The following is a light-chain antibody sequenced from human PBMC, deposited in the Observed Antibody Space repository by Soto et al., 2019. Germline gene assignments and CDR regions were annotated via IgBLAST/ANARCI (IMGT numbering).Light chain of an antibody. Sequence: DIVMTQSPDSLAVSLGERATMHCKSSQTVFYGINKKNYLAWYQHKPGQPPKLLIYWASTRESGVPDRFSGSGSGTDFTLPLHSLQAEDVAVYYCQQSYSPPLTFGGGTKVEIK. CDR3: QQSYSPPLT. V-gene: IGKV4-1*01. J-gene: IGKJ4*01. CDR2: WAS. CDR1: QTVFYGINKKNY.